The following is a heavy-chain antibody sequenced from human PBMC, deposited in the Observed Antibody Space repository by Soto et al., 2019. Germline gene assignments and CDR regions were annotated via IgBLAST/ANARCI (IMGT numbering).Heavy chain of an antibody. V-gene: IGHV4-31*03. D-gene: IGHD2-8*01. CDR2: IHNSGIP. J-gene: IGHJ4*02. CDR3: AGKPNALYYFDF. Sequence: SETLSLTCTASGGSISSHDYYWSWMRQHPARGLEWIGYIHNSGIPYYSPSLRSRVTISVDTSQNQVSLELRPVTAADTAVYYCAGKPNALYYFDFWGQGTLVTVSS. CDR1: GGSISSHDYY.